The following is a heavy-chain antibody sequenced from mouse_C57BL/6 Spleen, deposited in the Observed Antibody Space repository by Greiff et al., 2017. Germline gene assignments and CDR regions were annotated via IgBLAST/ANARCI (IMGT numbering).Heavy chain of an antibody. CDR2: IHPNSGST. Sequence: VQLQQPGAELVKPGASVKLSCKASGYTFTSYWMHWVKQRPGQGLEWIGMIHPNSGSTNYNEKFKSKATLTVDKSSSTAYMQLSSLTSEDSAVYYCARSSTNWDPGDFDYWGQGTTLTVSS. CDR1: GYTFTSYW. V-gene: IGHV1-64*01. CDR3: ARSSTNWDPGDFDY. J-gene: IGHJ2*01. D-gene: IGHD4-1*01.